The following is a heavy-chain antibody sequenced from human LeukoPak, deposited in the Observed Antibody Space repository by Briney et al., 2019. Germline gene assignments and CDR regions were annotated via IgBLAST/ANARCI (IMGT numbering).Heavy chain of an antibody. V-gene: IGHV4-4*02. CDR1: GDSISSNEW. CDR3: ARVLEVVGTNYFDF. J-gene: IGHJ4*02. Sequence: SETLSLTCSVSGDSISSNEWWSWVRQPPGKGLEWIGEVFHSGSTNFNPSLKSRVTISIDKSKNQFSLEVTSVTAADTAIYYWARVLEVVGTNYFDFGGRGVRVTVSS. D-gene: IGHD6-19*01. CDR2: VFHSGST.